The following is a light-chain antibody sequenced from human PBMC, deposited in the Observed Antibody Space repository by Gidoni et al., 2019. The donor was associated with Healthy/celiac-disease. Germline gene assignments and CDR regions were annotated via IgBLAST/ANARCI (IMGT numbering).Light chain of an antibody. Sequence: ELVLTQSPGTLSLSPGERATLSCRASQSVSSSYLAWYQQKPGQAPRLLIYGASSRATGIPDRFSGSGSGTDFTLTISRLEPEDFAVYYCQQYGSLFTFGPGTKVDIK. CDR3: QQYGSLFT. J-gene: IGKJ3*01. CDR1: QSVSSSY. V-gene: IGKV3-20*01. CDR2: GAS.